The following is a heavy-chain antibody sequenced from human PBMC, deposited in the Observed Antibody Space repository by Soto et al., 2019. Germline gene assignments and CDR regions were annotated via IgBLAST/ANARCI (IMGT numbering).Heavy chain of an antibody. CDR1: GFTFSSYG. CDR2: ISYDGSNK. CDR3: AKDRWIVVVPAAEAFFYGMDV. J-gene: IGHJ6*02. D-gene: IGHD2-2*01. Sequence: QVQLVESGGGVVQPGRSLRLSCAASGFTFSSYGMHWVRQAPGKGLEWVAVISYDGSNKYYADSVKGRFTISRDNSKNTLDLQMNSLRAEDTAVYYCAKDRWIVVVPAAEAFFYGMDVWGQGTTVTVSS. V-gene: IGHV3-30*18.